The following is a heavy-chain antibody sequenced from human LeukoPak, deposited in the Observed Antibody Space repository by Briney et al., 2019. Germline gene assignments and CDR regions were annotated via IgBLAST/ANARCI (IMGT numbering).Heavy chain of an antibody. V-gene: IGHV1-18*01. CDR2: ISGYNGNT. CDR3: ARSGSYYEADTFDI. CDR1: GYTFTSYG. Sequence: GASVKVSCKASGYTFTSYGISWVRQAPGQGLEWMGWISGYNGNTNYAQKLQGRVTMTTDTSTSTAYMEWRSLRSDDTAVYYCARSGSYYEADTFDIWGQGTMVTVSS. D-gene: IGHD1-26*01. J-gene: IGHJ3*02.